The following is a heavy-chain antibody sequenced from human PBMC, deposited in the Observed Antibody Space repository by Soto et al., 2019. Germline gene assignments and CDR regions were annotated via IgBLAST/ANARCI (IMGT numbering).Heavy chain of an antibody. CDR3: ARGVMVRGVTPYYYYYGMDV. CDR2: INHSGST. Sequence: PSETLSLTCAVYGGSFSGYYWSWIRQPPGKGLEWIGEINHSGSTNYNPSLKSRVTISVDTSKNQFSLKLSSVTAADTAVYYCARGVMVRGVTPYYYYYGMDVWGQGTTVTVSS. V-gene: IGHV4-34*01. D-gene: IGHD3-10*01. CDR1: GGSFSGYY. J-gene: IGHJ6*02.